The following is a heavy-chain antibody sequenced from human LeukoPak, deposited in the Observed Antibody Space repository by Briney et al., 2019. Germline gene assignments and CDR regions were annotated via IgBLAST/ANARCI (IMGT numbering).Heavy chain of an antibody. CDR2: ISGSVGST. J-gene: IGHJ4*02. V-gene: IGHV3-23*01. CDR1: GFTFSSYA. CDR3: AKGTTALDYGDYESVLNYFDY. Sequence: GGSLRLSCAASGFTFSSYAMSWVRQAPGKGLEWVSAISGSVGSTYYADSVKGRFTISRDNSKNTLYLQMNSLRAEDTAVYYCAKGTTALDYGDYESVLNYFDYWGQGTLVTVSS. D-gene: IGHD4-17*01.